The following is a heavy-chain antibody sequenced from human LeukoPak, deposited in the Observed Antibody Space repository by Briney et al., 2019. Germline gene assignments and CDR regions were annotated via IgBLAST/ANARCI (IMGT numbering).Heavy chain of an antibody. V-gene: IGHV3-74*01. CDR3: ARDHSTGVTPRNWFDP. Sequence: GGSVRLSCGASGFTFSNYWMHWVRQVPGKRLLWVSRINSDGSTTNYADSVKGRFTISGDNAKNTLYLQLNSLRAEDTAVYYCARDHSTGVTPRNWFDPWGQGTLVTVSS. CDR1: GFTFSNYW. D-gene: IGHD4-23*01. J-gene: IGHJ5*02. CDR2: INSDGSTT.